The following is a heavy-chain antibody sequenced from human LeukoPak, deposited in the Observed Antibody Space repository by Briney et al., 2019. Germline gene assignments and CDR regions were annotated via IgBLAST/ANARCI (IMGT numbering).Heavy chain of an antibody. CDR1: GFTFSSYS. J-gene: IGHJ3*01. Sequence: GGSLRLSCAAFGFTFSSYSMNWVRQAPGKGQEGVSFIGSGSSYIYYADSVKGRFTISRNNAKNSLFLQMNSLRAEDTAVYYCARPRYCSSISCYFHAFDVWGQGTMVTVSS. CDR3: ARPRYCSSISCYFHAFDV. CDR2: IGSGSSYI. V-gene: IGHV3-21*01. D-gene: IGHD2-2*01.